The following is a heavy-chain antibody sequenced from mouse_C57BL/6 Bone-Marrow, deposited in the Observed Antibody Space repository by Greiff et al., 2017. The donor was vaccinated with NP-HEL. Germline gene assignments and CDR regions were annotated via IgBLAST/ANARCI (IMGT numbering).Heavy chain of an antibody. Sequence: EVKLMESGGGLVQPGGSLSLSCAASGFTFTDYYMSWVRQPPGKALEWLGFIRNKANGYTTEYSSSVKGRFTISRDNSQSILYLQMNALRAEDSATYYCARSVDSSGYGFAYWGQGTLVTVSA. D-gene: IGHD3-2*02. V-gene: IGHV7-3*01. CDR3: ARSVDSSGYGFAY. CDR1: GFTFTDYY. CDR2: IRNKANGYTT. J-gene: IGHJ3*01.